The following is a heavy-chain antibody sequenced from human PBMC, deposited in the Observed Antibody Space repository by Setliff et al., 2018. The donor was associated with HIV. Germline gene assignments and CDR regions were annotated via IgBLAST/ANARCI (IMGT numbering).Heavy chain of an antibody. V-gene: IGHV7-4-1*02. CDR3: AREASGDNYPDY. CDR2: INTETGTP. D-gene: IGHD4-17*01. CDR1: GYMFSLYG. J-gene: IGHJ4*02. Sequence: ASVKVSCKTSGYMFSLYGIHWLRQAPGQNLEWMGWINTETGTPTYAPGFTGRSVLSLDTSVSAAYLEISSLVAEDSALYYCAREASGDNYPDYWGQGTMVTVSS.